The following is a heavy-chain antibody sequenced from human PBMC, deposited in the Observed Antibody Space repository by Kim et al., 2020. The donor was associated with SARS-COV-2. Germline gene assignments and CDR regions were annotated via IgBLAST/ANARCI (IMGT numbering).Heavy chain of an antibody. J-gene: IGHJ6*02. Sequence: GGSLRLPCAASGFTVRNNYMNWVRQAPGKGLEWVSVIYSGGSTYYADSVKGRFTISRDNSKNTLYLQMNSLRAEDTAVYYCARGFQQLDYYYYGMDVWGQGTTVTVSS. CDR3: ARGFQQLDYYYYGMDV. D-gene: IGHD6-13*01. V-gene: IGHV3-53*01. CDR2: IYSGGST. CDR1: GFTVRNNY.